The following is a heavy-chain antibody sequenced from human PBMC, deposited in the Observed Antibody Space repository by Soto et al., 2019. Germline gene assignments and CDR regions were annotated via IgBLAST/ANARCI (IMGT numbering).Heavy chain of an antibody. Sequence: EVQLLESGGGWIQPGGSLRLACAASGFNFSNYAMTWVRQAPGRGLEWVSAVSATGGSTYYADSLKGRFTISRDNSKNTLYLQVNSLRGEYTALYRCEKALGGGCGYMDYCCGLAVGGQGTTVPVSS. CDR2: VSATGGST. V-gene: IGHV3-23*01. CDR3: EKALGGGCGYMDYCCGLAV. J-gene: IGHJ6*02. CDR1: GFNFSNYA. D-gene: IGHD5-12*01.